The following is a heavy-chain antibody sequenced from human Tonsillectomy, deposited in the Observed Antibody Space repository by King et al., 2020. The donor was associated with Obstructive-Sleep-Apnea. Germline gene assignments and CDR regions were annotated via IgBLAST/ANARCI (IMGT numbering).Heavy chain of an antibody. D-gene: IGHD4-23*01. V-gene: IGHV3-7*03. J-gene: IGHJ4*02. CDR1: GFTWSNNW. CDR2: IKKDGSEE. CDR3: ARGIHGGHFDY. Sequence: QLVHSGGGLVQPGGSLRLSCAASGFTWSNNWMNWVRQAPGKGLEWVANIKKDGSEEYYVDSVKGRFTISRDNTKNSLYLQMNGLRAEDTAVYYCARGIHGGHFDYWGQGTQVTVSS.